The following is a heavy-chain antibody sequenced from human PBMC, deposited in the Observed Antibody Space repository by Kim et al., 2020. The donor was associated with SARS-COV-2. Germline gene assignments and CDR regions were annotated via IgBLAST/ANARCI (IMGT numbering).Heavy chain of an antibody. V-gene: IGHV4-59*01. D-gene: IGHD3-16*01. J-gene: IGHJ6*02. CDR3: ARDLITAYGMDV. Sequence: NYNPSLKIRVTISVDTSKNQFSLTLSSVTAADTAVYYCARDLITAYGMDVWGQGTTVTVSS.